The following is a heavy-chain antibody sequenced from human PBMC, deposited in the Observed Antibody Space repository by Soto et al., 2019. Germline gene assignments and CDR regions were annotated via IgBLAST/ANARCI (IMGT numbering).Heavy chain of an antibody. J-gene: IGHJ4*02. V-gene: IGHV3-30-3*01. D-gene: IGHD2-15*01. CDR2: ISYDGSNK. CDR1: GFTFSSYA. Sequence: LRLSCAASGFTFSSYAMHWVRQAPGKGLEWVAVISYDGSNKYYADSVKGRFTISRDNSKNTLYLQMNSLRAEDTAVYYCAREGLYCSGGSCYSESFHYWGQGTLVTVSS. CDR3: AREGLYCSGGSCYSESFHY.